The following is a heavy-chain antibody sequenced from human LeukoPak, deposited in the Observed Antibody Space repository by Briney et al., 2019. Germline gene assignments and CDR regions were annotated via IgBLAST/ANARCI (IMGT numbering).Heavy chain of an antibody. Sequence: ASETLSLTCAVYGGSFSVYYWSWIRQPPGKGLEWIGEINHSGSTNYNPSLKSRVTISVDTSKNQFSLKLSSVTAADTAVYYCARSPVEMATIIDYWGQGTLVTVSS. V-gene: IGHV4-34*01. J-gene: IGHJ4*02. CDR1: GGSFSVYY. D-gene: IGHD5-24*01. CDR3: ARSPVEMATIIDY. CDR2: INHSGST.